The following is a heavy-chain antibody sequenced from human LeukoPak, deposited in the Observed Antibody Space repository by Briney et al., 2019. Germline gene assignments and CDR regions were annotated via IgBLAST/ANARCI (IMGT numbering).Heavy chain of an antibody. CDR3: AKDSRGANFGDFDY. V-gene: IGHV3-33*06. Sequence: GRSLRLSCAASGFTFSLYGMHWVRQAPGKGLDWVALISNDGSKTYYADSVKGRFTISRDNSKNTVYLQVSSLRADDTAVYYCAKDSRGANFGDFDYWGQGTLVTVSS. CDR2: ISNDGSKT. CDR1: GFTFSLYG. J-gene: IGHJ4*02. D-gene: IGHD3-10*01.